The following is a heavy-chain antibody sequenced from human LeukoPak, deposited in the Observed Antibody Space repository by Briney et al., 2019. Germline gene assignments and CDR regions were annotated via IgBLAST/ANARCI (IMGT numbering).Heavy chain of an antibody. CDR2: ISAYNGNT. CDR3: ATVVVPAAMEVGYYYMDV. V-gene: IGHV1-18*01. CDR1: GYTFTSYG. Sequence: ASVKVSCKASGYTFTSYGISWVRQAPRQGLEWMGWISAYNGNTNYAQKLQGRVTMTTDTSTSTAYMELRSLRSDDTAVYYCATVVVPAAMEVGYYYMDVWGKGTTVTVSS. D-gene: IGHD2-2*01. J-gene: IGHJ6*03.